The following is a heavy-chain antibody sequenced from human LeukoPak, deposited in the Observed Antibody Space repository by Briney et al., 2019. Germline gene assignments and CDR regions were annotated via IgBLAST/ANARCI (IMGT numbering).Heavy chain of an antibody. CDR3: AKKLVLAYDSSANYGPDN. Sequence: PGRPLRLSCAAAGFLISSYGMHWVRKAPDKLLEWVAVISYEGSIKSDAAAVKDRLSISRENAKNTLYLQMNSLRAEDTAVYYCAKKLVLAYDSSANYGPDNGGQGTVVTVSS. CDR1: GFLISSYG. D-gene: IGHD3-22*01. V-gene: IGHV3-30*18. J-gene: IGHJ4*02. CDR2: ISYEGSIK.